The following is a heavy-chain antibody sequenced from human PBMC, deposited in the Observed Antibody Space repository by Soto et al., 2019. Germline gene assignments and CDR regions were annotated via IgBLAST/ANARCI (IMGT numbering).Heavy chain of an antibody. CDR3: ARPHGGSSGWDNWFDP. V-gene: IGHV4-59*01. J-gene: IGHJ5*02. Sequence: SVTLSLTCPLPGASIGSYYWSWIPQPPGKGLEWIGYIYYSGSTNYNPSLKSRVTISVDTSKNQFSLKLSSVTAADTAVYYCARPHGGSSGWDNWFDPWGQGTLVTVS. CDR1: GASIGSYY. CDR2: IYYSGST. D-gene: IGHD6-25*01.